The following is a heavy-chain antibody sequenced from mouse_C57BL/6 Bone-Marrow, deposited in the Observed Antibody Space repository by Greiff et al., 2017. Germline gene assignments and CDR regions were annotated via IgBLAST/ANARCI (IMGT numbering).Heavy chain of an antibody. CDR2: IYPGSGST. J-gene: IGHJ2*01. D-gene: IGHD2-3*01. Sequence: QVQLQQPGAELVKPGASVKMSCKASGYTFTSYWITWVKQRPGQGLEWIGEIYPGSGSTNYNEKFKSKATLTVDTSSSTAYMQLSSLTSEDSAVYYGARGCYDDILDYWGQGTTLTVSA. CDR3: ARGCYDDILDY. CDR1: GYTFTSYW. V-gene: IGHV1-55*01.